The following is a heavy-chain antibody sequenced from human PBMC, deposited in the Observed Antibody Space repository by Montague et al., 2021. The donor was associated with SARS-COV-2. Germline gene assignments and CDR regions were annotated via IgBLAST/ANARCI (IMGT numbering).Heavy chain of an antibody. V-gene: IGHV4-61*02. D-gene: IGHD3-10*01. CDR1: GGSINSGNYY. J-gene: IGHJ4*02. Sequence: TLSLTCTVSGGSINSGNYYWSWIRQPAGKGLEWIGRIYTSGNTNYNPSLKSRVTISVDTSKNQFSLKLNSVTAADTAVYYCARDRGGAYYFDYWGQGTLVTVSS. CDR3: ARDRGGAYYFDY. CDR2: IYTSGNT.